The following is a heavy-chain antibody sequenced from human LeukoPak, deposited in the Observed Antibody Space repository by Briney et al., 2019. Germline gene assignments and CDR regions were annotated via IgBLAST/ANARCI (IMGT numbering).Heavy chain of an antibody. CDR1: GFTFSSYS. CDR3: ARDKSGIAAAGTGYYYGMDV. V-gene: IGHV3-21*01. D-gene: IGHD6-13*01. J-gene: IGHJ6*04. CDR2: NSSSSSYI. Sequence: PGGSLRLSCAASGFTFSSYSMNWVRQAPGKGLEWVSSNSSSSSYIYYADSVKGRFTISRDNAKNSLYLQMNSLRAEDTAVYYCARDKSGIAAAGTGYYYGMDVWGKGTTVTVSS.